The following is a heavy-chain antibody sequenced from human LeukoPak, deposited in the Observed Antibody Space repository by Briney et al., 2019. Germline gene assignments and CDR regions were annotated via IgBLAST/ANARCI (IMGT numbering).Heavy chain of an antibody. CDR3: AKNLDPTMVRSACDY. D-gene: IGHD3-10*01. J-gene: IGHJ4*02. V-gene: IGHV3-23*01. CDR2: ISGSGGST. CDR1: GFTFSSYA. Sequence: PGGSLRLSCAASGFTFSSYAMSWVRQAPGKGLEWVSAISGSGGSTYYADSVKGRFTISRDNSKNTLYLQMNSLRAEDTAVYYCAKNLDPTMVRSACDYWGQGTRVTVSS.